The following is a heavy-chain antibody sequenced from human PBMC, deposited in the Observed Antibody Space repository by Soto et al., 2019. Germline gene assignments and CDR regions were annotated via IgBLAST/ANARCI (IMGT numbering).Heavy chain of an antibody. CDR3: AKASRNGDIYFDY. D-gene: IGHD2-15*01. V-gene: IGHV3-30*18. CDR2: ISYDGSNK. J-gene: IGHJ4*02. Sequence: QVQLVESGGGVVQPGRSLRLSCAPSGFTFSSYGMHWVRQAPGKGLEWVAVISYDGSNKYYADSVKGRFTISRDNSKNTLYLQMNSLRAEDTAVYYCAKASRNGDIYFDYWGQGTLVTVSS. CDR1: GFTFSSYG.